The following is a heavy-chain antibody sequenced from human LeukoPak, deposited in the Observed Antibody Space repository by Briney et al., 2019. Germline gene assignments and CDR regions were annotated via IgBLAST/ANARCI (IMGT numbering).Heavy chain of an antibody. D-gene: IGHD6-13*01. CDR3: ARALAAAGNYFDY. V-gene: IGHV4-4*02. CDR2: IYHSGST. Sequence: PSETLSLTCAVSGGSISSSNWWSWVRQPPGKGLEWIGEIYHSGSTNYNPSLESRVTISVDTSKNQFSLKLSSVTAADTAVYYCARALAAAGNYFDYWGQGTLVTVSS. CDR1: GGSISSSNW. J-gene: IGHJ4*02.